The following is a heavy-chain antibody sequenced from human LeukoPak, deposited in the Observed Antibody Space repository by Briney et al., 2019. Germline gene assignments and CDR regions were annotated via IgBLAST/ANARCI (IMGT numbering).Heavy chain of an antibody. Sequence: SETLSLTCTVSGGSISSYYWNWIRQPPGKGLERIGYIYTSGSTNYNPSLKSRVTISVDTSKNQFSLKLSSVTAADTAVYYCARRGSYSYYFDYWGQGTLVTVSS. J-gene: IGHJ4*02. D-gene: IGHD1-26*01. CDR2: IYTSGST. CDR1: GGSISSYY. CDR3: ARRGSYSYYFDY. V-gene: IGHV4-4*09.